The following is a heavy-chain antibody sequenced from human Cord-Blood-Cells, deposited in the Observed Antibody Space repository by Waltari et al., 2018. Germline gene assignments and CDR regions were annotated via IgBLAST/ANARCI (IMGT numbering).Heavy chain of an antibody. CDR3: ARDVAGTSDY. CDR1: GFPFSRYG. J-gene: IGHJ4*02. CDR2: IWYDGSNK. D-gene: IGHD6-19*01. Sequence: QRQLLRSGGGEVRPGRAMSLSCAASGFPFSRYGMHWVRQAPGKGLEWVAVIWYDGSNKYYADSVKGRFTISRDNSKNTLYLQMNSLRAEDTAVYYCARDVAGTSDYWGQGTLVTVSS. V-gene: IGHV3-33*01.